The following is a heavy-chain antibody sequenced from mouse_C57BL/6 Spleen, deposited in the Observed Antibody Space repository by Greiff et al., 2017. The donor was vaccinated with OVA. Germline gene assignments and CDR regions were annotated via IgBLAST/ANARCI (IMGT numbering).Heavy chain of an antibody. CDR3: ARGIYYYGRSYGNYAMDY. CDR2: ISSGSSTI. J-gene: IGHJ4*01. V-gene: IGHV5-17*01. Sequence: EVHLVESGGGLVKPGGSLKLSCAASGFTFSDYGMHWVRQAPEKGLEWVAYISSGSSTIYYADTVKGRVTISRDNAKNTLFLQMTSLRSEDTAMYYCARGIYYYGRSYGNYAMDYWGQGTSVTVSS. D-gene: IGHD1-1*01. CDR1: GFTFSDYG.